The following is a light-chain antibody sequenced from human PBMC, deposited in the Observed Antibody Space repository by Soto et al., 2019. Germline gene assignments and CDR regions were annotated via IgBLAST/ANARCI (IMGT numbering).Light chain of an antibody. J-gene: IGKJ2*01. CDR1: QSVGSD. CDR3: QHYNNWPPEYT. CDR2: AAS. Sequence: EIVMTQSPATLSVSPGGRVTLSCRASQSVGSDLAWYQQKPGQAPRLLIFAASARATGIPARFSGSGSGTEFTRTISSLQSEDFALYYCQHYNNWPPEYTFGQGTKLEIK. V-gene: IGKV3-15*01.